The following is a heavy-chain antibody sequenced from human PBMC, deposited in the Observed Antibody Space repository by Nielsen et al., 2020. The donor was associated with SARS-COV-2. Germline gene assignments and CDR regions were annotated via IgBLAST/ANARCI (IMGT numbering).Heavy chain of an antibody. V-gene: IGHV3-30*03. CDR3: ATGRWDGMDV. Sequence: GGSLRLSCAASGFTFSSYGMHWVRQAPGKGLEWVAVISYDGSNKYYADSVKGRFTISRDNSKNTLYLQMNSLRAEDTAVYYCATGRWDGMDVWGQGTTVTVSS. D-gene: IGHD5-24*01. J-gene: IGHJ6*02. CDR1: GFTFSSYG. CDR2: ISYDGSNK.